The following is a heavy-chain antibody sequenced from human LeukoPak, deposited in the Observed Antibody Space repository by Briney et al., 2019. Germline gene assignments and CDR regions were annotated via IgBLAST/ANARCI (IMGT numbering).Heavy chain of an antibody. D-gene: IGHD6-13*01. CDR2: ISYDGSNK. J-gene: IGHJ4*02. CDR1: GFTFSDYY. CDR3: ARDNREQQLVPPTFDY. V-gene: IGHV3-30-3*01. Sequence: GGSLRLSCAASGFTFSDYYMSWIRQAPGKGLEWVAVISYDGSNKYYADSVKGRFTISRDNSKNTLYLQMNSLRAEDTAVYYCARDNREQQLVPPTFDYWGQGTLVTVSS.